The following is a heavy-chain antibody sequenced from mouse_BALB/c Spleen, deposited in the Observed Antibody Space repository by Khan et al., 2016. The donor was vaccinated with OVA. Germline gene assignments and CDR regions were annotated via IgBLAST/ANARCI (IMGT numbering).Heavy chain of an antibody. Sequence: QVQLKQSGAELERPGVSVKISCKGSGYTFTDFTMHWVKQSHAKSLEWIGVISTYYGDVTYNQKFKGKATMTVDKSSSTAYMELARLTSENSAIYFFTRGGGGNRFAYWGQGTLVTVSA. CDR3: TRGGGGNRFAY. CDR1: GYTFTDFT. J-gene: IGHJ3*01. CDR2: ISTYYGDV. V-gene: IGHV1S137*01.